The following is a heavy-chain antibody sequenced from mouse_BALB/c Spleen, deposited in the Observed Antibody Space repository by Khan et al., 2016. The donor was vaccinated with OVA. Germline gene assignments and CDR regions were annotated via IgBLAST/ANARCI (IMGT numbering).Heavy chain of an antibody. V-gene: IGHV1-7*01. D-gene: IGHD1-1*01. CDR3: ARSGLRWDFDY. Sequence: QVQLQQSGAELAKPGASVKMSCKASGYTFINYWILWVKQRPGQGLEWIGYINPSTGYTEYNQSFKDKATLTADKSSSTAYMQLSRLTSKDSAVYYCARSGLRWDFDYWGQGTTLTVSS. CDR1: GYTFINYW. J-gene: IGHJ2*01. CDR2: INPSTGYT.